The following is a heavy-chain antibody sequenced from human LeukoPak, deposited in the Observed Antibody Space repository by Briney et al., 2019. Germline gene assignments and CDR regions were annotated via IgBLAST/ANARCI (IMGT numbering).Heavy chain of an antibody. D-gene: IGHD2-2*01. CDR3: ARDPVVPAAAIGVSSLPSDY. Sequence: SVKVSCKASGGTFSSYAISWVRQAPGQGLEWMGGIIPIFGTANYAQKFQGRVTITADESTSTAYMELSSLRSEDTAVYYCARDPVVPAAAIGVSSLPSDYWGQGTLVTVSS. CDR2: IIPIFGTA. V-gene: IGHV1-69*13. J-gene: IGHJ4*02. CDR1: GGTFSSYA.